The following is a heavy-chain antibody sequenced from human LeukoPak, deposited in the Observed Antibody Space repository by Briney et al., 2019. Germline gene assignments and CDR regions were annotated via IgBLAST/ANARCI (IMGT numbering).Heavy chain of an antibody. CDR1: GFTFSSYA. Sequence: GGSLRLSCAASGFTFSSYAMSWVRQAPGKGLDWVSIIYTGGNTHYADSVKGRFTISIDSSKNTLYLQMNSLRAEDTAVYYCANPPYSSGWYDGVDYWGQGTLVTVSS. CDR2: IYTGGNT. D-gene: IGHD6-19*01. V-gene: IGHV3-23*03. J-gene: IGHJ4*02. CDR3: ANPPYSSGWYDGVDY.